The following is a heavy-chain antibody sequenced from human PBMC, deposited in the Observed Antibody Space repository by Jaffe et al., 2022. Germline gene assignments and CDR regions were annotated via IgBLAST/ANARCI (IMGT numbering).Heavy chain of an antibody. CDR1: GFTFSSYS. D-gene: IGHD2-15*01. CDR3: ARTLGYCSGGSCYWGAFDI. J-gene: IGHJ3*02. V-gene: IGHV3-21*01. CDR2: ISSSSSYI. Sequence: EVQLVESGGGLVKPGGSLRLSCAASGFTFSSYSMNWVRQAPGKGLEWVSSISSSSSYIYYADSVKGRFTISRDNAKNSLYLQMNSLRAEDTAVYYCARTLGYCSGGSCYWGAFDIWGQGTMVTVSS.